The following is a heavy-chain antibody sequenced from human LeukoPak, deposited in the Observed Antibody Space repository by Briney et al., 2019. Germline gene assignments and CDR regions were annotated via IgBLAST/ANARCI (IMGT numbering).Heavy chain of an antibody. D-gene: IGHD2-15*01. Sequence: SVKVSCKSGGTFSSFAINWARQAPGQGLEWMGRIIPMLDITNYAQKFEGRVTITADKSTTTAYMELNSLTSEDTAVYYCSRGGRVVATLDYWGQGTLVTVSP. J-gene: IGHJ4*02. CDR3: SRGGRVVATLDY. CDR1: GGTFSSFA. V-gene: IGHV1-69*04. CDR2: IIPMLDIT.